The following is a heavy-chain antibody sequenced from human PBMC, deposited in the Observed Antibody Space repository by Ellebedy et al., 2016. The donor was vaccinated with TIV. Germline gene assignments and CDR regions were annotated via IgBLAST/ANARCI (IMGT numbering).Heavy chain of an antibody. CDR1: GFTFSSYA. CDR3: ARQFYQPAR. D-gene: IGHD2-15*01. J-gene: IGHJ4*02. V-gene: IGHV3-23*01. CDR2: ISNTGSRT. Sequence: PGGSLRLSCAASGFTFSSYAMSWVRQAPGKGLEWVSTISNTGSRTYYADSVRGRFTISRDNAKNTLYLEMNSLRVDDTAVYYCARQFYQPARWGQGTLVTVSS.